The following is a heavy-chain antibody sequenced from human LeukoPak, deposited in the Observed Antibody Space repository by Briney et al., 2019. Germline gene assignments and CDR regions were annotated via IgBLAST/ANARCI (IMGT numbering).Heavy chain of an antibody. J-gene: IGHJ3*02. D-gene: IGHD5-24*01. Sequence: SETLSLTCTVSGGSISSASYYWSWIRQPAGKGLEWIGRIYTSGSTNYNPSLKSRVTISVDTSKNQFSLKLSSVTAADTAVYYCARDSRRDGYNLYAFDIWGQGTMVTVSS. CDR2: IYTSGST. CDR1: GGSISSASYY. V-gene: IGHV4-61*02. CDR3: ARDSRRDGYNLYAFDI.